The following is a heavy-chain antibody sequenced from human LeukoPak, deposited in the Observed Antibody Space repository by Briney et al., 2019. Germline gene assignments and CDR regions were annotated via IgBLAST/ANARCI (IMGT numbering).Heavy chain of an antibody. CDR2: ISGSGDST. Sequence: SGGSLRLSCAASGFTFKNYAISWVRQAPGKGLEWASLISGSGDSTHFADSVKGRLIISRDNSMNTLYLQMNSLRAEDTAVYYCAKMSAAAGTLDYWGQGTLVTVSS. J-gene: IGHJ4*02. CDR3: AKMSAAAGTLDY. CDR1: GFTFKNYA. V-gene: IGHV3-23*01. D-gene: IGHD6-13*01.